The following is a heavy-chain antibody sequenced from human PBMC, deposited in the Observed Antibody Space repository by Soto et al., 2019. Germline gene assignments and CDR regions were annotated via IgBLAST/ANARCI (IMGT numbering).Heavy chain of an antibody. CDR3: AKGPRGIGYDLDY. V-gene: IGHV3-23*01. Sequence: EVQLLDSGGGLVQPGGSLRLSCAASGFTFSNYVMNWVRQAPGKGLDWVSAISASGGSTYYADSVKGRFNISSDNSKNTLSLQMSSLRAEDTAVYYFAKGPRGIGYDLDYWGQGTLVTVSS. D-gene: IGHD5-12*01. CDR2: ISASGGST. CDR1: GFTFSNYV. J-gene: IGHJ4*02.